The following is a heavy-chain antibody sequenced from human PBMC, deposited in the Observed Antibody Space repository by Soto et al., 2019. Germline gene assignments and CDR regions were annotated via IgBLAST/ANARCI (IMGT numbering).Heavy chain of an antibody. CDR2: IYYSGNT. J-gene: IGHJ4*02. CDR1: GGSISGSSHY. D-gene: IGHD7-27*01. CDR3: ARVSGDIDY. V-gene: IGHV4-39*07. Sequence: SETLSLTCTVSGGSISGSSHYWGWIRQPPGKGLEWIGSIYYSGNTYYNPSLKSRVTISVDTSKNQFSLKLSSVTAADTAVYYCARVSGDIDYWGKGTLVTVSS.